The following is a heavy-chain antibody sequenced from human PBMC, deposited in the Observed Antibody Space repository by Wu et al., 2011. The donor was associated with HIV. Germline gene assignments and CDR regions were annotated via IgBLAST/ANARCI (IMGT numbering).Heavy chain of an antibody. CDR2: ISAYNGNT. CDR3: ARRAPCSGGSCGVDFDY. V-gene: IGHV1-18*01. D-gene: IGHD2-15*01. Sequence: QVQLVQSGPEVKKPGSSVKVSCKVSGGTFSIYAINWVRQAPGQGLEWMGWISAYNGNTNYAQKLQGRVTMTTDTSTSTAYMELRSLRSDDTAVYYCARRAPCSGGSCGVDFDYWGQGTLVTVSS. J-gene: IGHJ4*02. CDR1: GGTFSIYA.